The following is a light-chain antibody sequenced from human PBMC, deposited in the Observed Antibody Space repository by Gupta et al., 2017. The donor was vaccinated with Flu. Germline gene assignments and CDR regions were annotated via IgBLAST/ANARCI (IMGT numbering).Light chain of an antibody. CDR2: ATN. CDR3: GVYDSSLTAGGV. Sequence: VTISCSGTTSNIGTNYVSWYQQFPGNAPKLLIFATNRRPSGIPDRFSGSKSGTSATLTISGLQAGDEAVYYCGVYDSSLTAGGVFGGGTKLTVL. CDR1: TSNIGTNY. J-gene: IGLJ3*02. V-gene: IGLV1-51*01.